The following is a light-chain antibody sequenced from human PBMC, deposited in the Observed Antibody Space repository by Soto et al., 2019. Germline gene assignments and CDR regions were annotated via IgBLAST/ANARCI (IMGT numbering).Light chain of an antibody. CDR1: SSNIGAPYD. J-gene: IGLJ2*01. CDR2: ANS. V-gene: IGLV1-40*01. Sequence: QSVLTQPPSVSGAPGQTVTISCTGSSSNIGAPYDVHWYQQLPGTAPKLLIYANSNRPSGVPDRFSGSTSGTSASLAITGLQAEDEADYYCQSYDSSLSGSVFGGGTKLTVL. CDR3: QSYDSSLSGSV.